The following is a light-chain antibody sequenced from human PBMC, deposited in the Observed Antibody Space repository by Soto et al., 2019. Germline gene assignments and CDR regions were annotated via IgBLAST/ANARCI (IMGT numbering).Light chain of an antibody. J-gene: IGKJ3*01. CDR2: AAS. CDR1: QAISSW. Sequence: DIQMTQSPSSVSASVGDRVTITCRASQAISSWLAWYQQKPGKAPKLMIYAASSLQSGVPSRFSGSGSGTEFTVSITSLQPEDFATYYCQQADSFPFTFGRGTKVDI. V-gene: IGKV1-12*01. CDR3: QQADSFPFT.